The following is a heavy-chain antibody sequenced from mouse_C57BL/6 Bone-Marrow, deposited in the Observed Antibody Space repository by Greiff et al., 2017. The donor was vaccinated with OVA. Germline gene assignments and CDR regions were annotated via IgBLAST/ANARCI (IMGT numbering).Heavy chain of an antibody. CDR2: IHPNSGST. Sequence: VQLQQPGAELVKPGASVKLSCKASGYTFTRYWMHWVKQRPGQGLEWIGLIHPNSGSTNYNEKFKSKATLTVDTSSSTAYMQLSSLTSEDSAVYYCARSGFLDYWGQGTTLTVSS. J-gene: IGHJ2*01. V-gene: IGHV1-64*01. CDR3: ARSGFLDY. D-gene: IGHD3-1*01. CDR1: GYTFTRYW.